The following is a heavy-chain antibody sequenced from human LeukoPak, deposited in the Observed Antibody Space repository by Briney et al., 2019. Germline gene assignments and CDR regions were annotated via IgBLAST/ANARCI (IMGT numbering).Heavy chain of an antibody. CDR1: GGSISSYY. CDR3: ASLALRGYSGHDY. Sequence: SETLSLTCTVSGGSISSYYWSWIRQPPGKGLEWIGSIYHSGSTYYNPSLKSRVTISVDTSKNQFSLKLSSVTAADTAVYYCASLALRGYSGHDYWGQGTLVTVSS. D-gene: IGHD5-12*01. CDR2: IYHSGST. J-gene: IGHJ4*02. V-gene: IGHV4-59*08.